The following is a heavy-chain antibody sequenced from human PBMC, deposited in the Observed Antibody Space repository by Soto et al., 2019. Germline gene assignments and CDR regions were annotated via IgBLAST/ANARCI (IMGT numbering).Heavy chain of an antibody. J-gene: IGHJ3*02. CDR1: GYTFTGYY. CDR3: ARSYYYDSSGSLTDHDAFDI. Sequence: GASVKVSCKASGYTFTGYYMHWVRQAPGQGLEWMGWINPNSGGTNYAQKFQGRVTMTRDTSISTAYMELSRLRSDDMAVYYCARSYYYDSSGSLTDHDAFDIWGQGTMVTVSS. D-gene: IGHD3-22*01. CDR2: INPNSGGT. V-gene: IGHV1-2*02.